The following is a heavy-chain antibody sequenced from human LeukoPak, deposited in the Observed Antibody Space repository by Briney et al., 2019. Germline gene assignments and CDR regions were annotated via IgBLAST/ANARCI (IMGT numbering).Heavy chain of an antibody. V-gene: IGHV4-61*01. D-gene: IGHD6-13*01. CDR2: IYYSGST. CDR3: ARNIAAAGKFDY. CDR1: GYSISSGYY. Sequence: PSETLSLTCTVSGYSISSGYYWGWIRQPPGKGLEWIGYIYYSGSTNYNPSLKSRVTISVDASKNQFSLKLSSVTAADTAVYYCARNIAAAGKFDYWGQGTLVTVSS. J-gene: IGHJ4*02.